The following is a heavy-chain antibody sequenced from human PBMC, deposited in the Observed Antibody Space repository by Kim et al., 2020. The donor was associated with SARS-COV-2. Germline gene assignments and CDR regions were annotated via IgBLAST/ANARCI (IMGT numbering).Heavy chain of an antibody. V-gene: IGHV4-4*07. Sequence: TYNPSLKSRVTMSVDTSNNQFSLNLTSVTAADTAVYYCAREGGSSSTHLDYWGQGTLVTVSS. CDR3: AREGGSSSTHLDY. D-gene: IGHD2-2*01. J-gene: IGHJ4*02.